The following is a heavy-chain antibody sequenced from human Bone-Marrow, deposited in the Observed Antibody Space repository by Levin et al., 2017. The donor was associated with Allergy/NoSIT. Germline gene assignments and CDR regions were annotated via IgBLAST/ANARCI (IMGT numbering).Heavy chain of an antibody. CDR1: GLTVSSNY. CDR3: AGARWWDDIVDY. CDR2: IYGGRSA. D-gene: IGHD2-15*01. J-gene: IGHJ4*02. V-gene: IGHV3-53*01. Sequence: GGSLRLSCGASGLTVSSNYMSWVRQAPGKGLEWVALIYGGRSAHYADSVKGRFTISVDKSKNTLDLQMDSLRVDDTAIYYCAGARWWDDIVDYWAREPWSPSP.